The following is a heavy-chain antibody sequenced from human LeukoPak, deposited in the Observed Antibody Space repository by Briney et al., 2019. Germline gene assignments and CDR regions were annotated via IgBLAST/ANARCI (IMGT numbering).Heavy chain of an antibody. V-gene: IGHV4-39*07. CDR2: IYYSGST. CDR1: GGSISSSSYY. D-gene: IGHD2-8*01. Sequence: SETLSLTCTVSGGSISSSSYYWGWLRQPPGKGLEWIGSIYYSGSTYYNPSLKSRVTISVDTSKNQFSLKLSSVTAADTAVYYCARDREDIVLMVYANPYYYYMDVWGKGTTVTVSS. J-gene: IGHJ6*03. CDR3: ARDREDIVLMVYANPYYYYMDV.